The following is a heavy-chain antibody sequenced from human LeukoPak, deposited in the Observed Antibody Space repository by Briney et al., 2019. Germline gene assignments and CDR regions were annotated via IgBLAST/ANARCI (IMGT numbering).Heavy chain of an antibody. CDR1: GFTFSGSA. V-gene: IGHV3-73*01. CDR3: TRHMYSSSSNWFDP. D-gene: IGHD6-6*01. J-gene: IGHJ5*02. Sequence: PGGSLRLSCAASGFTFSGSAMHWVRQASGKGLEWVGRIRSKANSYATAYAASVKGRFTISRDDSKNTAYLQMNSLKTEDTAVYYCTRHMYSSSSNWFDPWGQGTLVTVYS. CDR2: IRSKANSYAT.